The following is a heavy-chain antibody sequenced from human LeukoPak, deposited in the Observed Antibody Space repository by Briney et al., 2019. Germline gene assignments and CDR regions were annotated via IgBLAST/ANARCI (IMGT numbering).Heavy chain of an antibody. V-gene: IGHV4-59*01. J-gene: IGHJ4*02. D-gene: IGHD6-19*01. CDR1: GGSISGSY. CDR2: IHYSGSP. Sequence: PSETLSLTCTVSGGSISGSYWSWIRQPPGKGLEYIGQIHYSGSPNYNPSLESRITISVDSSKNQFSLKVRSVTAADTAVYYCAKDHLQQWLVRCDYFDYWGQGTLVTVSS. CDR3: AKDHLQQWLVRCDYFDY.